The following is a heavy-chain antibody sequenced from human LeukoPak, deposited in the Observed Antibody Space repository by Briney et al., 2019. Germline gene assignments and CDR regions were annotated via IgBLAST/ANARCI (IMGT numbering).Heavy chain of an antibody. CDR3: ARHWLGIAAAGTDY. CDR2: IYYSGST. J-gene: IGHJ4*02. Sequence: PSETLSLTCTVSGGSISSSSYYWGWIRQPPGKGLEWIGSIYYSGSTYYNPSLKSRVTISVDTSKNQFSLKLSSVTAADTAVYYCARHWLGIAAAGTDYWGQGTLVTVSS. CDR1: GGSISSSSYY. V-gene: IGHV4-39*01. D-gene: IGHD6-13*01.